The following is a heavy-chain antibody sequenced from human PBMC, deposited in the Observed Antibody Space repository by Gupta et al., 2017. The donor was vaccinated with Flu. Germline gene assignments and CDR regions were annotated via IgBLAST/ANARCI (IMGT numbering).Heavy chain of an antibody. CDR2: MSAYNNADE. J-gene: IGHJ4*02. D-gene: IGHD7-27*01. Sequence: VRKAPGQGLEWMGWMSAYNNADEAYAQKLQGRFTMTTDTPTSTAYMELRTLTFDDTAVYYCARAMEPTGGGVWGKGTLVTVSS. CDR3: ARAMEPTGGGV. V-gene: IGHV1-18*01.